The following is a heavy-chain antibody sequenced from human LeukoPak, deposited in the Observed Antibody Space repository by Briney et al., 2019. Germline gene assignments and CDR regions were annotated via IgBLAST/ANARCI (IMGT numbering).Heavy chain of an antibody. Sequence: GGSLRLSCAASGFTFNNAWMSWVRQAPEKGLEWVGHIKSKTDGGTTEYAAPVKGRFTISRDDSRNTLYLQMNSLKTEDTAIYYCTWRLLWGIIAASGQGTLVTVSS. CDR2: IKSKTDGGTT. D-gene: IGHD3-10*01. J-gene: IGHJ5*02. CDR3: TWRLLWGIIAA. CDR1: GFTFNNAW. V-gene: IGHV3-15*01.